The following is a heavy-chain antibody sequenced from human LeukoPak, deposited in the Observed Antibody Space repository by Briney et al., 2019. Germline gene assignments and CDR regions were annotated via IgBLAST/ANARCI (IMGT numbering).Heavy chain of an antibody. CDR3: AKGGYSSGWRNYFDY. J-gene: IGHJ4*02. Sequence: GGSLRLSCAASGFTFSSYAMSWVRQAPGKGLEWVSAISGSGGSTYYADSVKGRFTISRDNSKDTLYLQMNSLRAEDTAVYYCAKGGYSSGWRNYFDYWGQGTLVTVSS. D-gene: IGHD6-19*01. CDR2: ISGSGGST. V-gene: IGHV3-23*01. CDR1: GFTFSSYA.